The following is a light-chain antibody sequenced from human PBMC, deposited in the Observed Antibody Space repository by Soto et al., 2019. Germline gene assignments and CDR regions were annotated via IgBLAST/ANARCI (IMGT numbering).Light chain of an antibody. Sequence: QSVLTQPPSVSAAPGQKVTISCSGSSSNIGNNFVSWYQQLPGTAPKLLIYDDYRRPSGIPDQFSGSKSGTSATLGISGLQPGDEADYYCATWDSGLSAGVLFGGGTKLTVL. J-gene: IGLJ3*02. CDR2: DDY. CDR1: SSNIGNNF. CDR3: ATWDSGLSAGVL. V-gene: IGLV1-51*01.